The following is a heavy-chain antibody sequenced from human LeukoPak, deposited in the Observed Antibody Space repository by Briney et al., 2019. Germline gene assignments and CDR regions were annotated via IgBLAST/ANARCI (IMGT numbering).Heavy chain of an antibody. CDR3: AMSHGYNNKYYFDS. D-gene: IGHD5-24*01. Sequence: GGSLRLACAASGFTFSTSAMSWVRQAPGKVLEWVSGISGSGGSTNYADSVKGRFTISRDNSKDTLYLEMNSLSAEDTAVYYCAMSHGYNNKYYFDSWGQGTLVTVSS. V-gene: IGHV3-23*01. CDR1: GFTFSTSA. J-gene: IGHJ4*02. CDR2: ISGSGGST.